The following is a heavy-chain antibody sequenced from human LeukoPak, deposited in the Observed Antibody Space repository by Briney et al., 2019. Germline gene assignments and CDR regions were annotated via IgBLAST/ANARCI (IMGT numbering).Heavy chain of an antibody. CDR1: RGSISSGDYY. CDR2: FSHRGGS. D-gene: IGHD3-22*01. V-gene: IGHV4-39*07. CDR3: ARAQDFSDSSGPNYLDF. Sequence: PSETLSLTCTVSRGSISSGDYYWSWIRQPPGKGLEWIGSFSHRGGSYHNPSLKSRVTISVDTSKNQFSLKLLSVTAADTAVYYCARAQDFSDSSGPNYLDFWGQGILVTVSS. J-gene: IGHJ4*02.